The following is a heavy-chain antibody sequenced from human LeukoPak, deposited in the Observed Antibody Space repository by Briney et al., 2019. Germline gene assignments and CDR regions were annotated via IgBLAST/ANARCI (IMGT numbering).Heavy chain of an antibody. CDR3: ARSTGGIAAAVDDS. D-gene: IGHD6-13*01. V-gene: IGHV4-39*01. CDR2: IHYSGIT. Sequence: PSETLSLTCSVSGGSISTSRYYWGWIRQPPGKGLEWIGSIHYSGITYYNPSLKSRVTISVDTSKNQFSLKLRSVTAADTALYYCARSTGGIAAAVDDSWGQGTLVTVSS. CDR1: GGSISTSRYY. J-gene: IGHJ4*02.